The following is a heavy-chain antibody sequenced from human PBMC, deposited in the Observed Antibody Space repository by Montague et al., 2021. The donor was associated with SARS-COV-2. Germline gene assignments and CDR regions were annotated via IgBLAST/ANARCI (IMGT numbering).Heavy chain of an antibody. CDR3: ARAPIYRSSWYAYFDY. CDR2: INYSGST. D-gene: IGHD6-13*01. CDR1: GDSMNNYY. V-gene: IGHV4-59*01. J-gene: IGHJ4*02. Sequence: SETLSLTCTASGDSMNNYYWSWIRQPPGKGLEWIGYINYSGSTHXNPFLQSRVTLSKDTSKNQFSLRLTSVTAADTAMYFCARAPIYRSSWYAYFDYWGQGTLVTVSS.